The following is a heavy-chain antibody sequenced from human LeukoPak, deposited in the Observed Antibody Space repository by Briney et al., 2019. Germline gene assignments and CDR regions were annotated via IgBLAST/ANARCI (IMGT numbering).Heavy chain of an antibody. V-gene: IGHV4-39*01. CDR2: IYYSGST. J-gene: IGHJ4*02. CDR3: ASRYSSSWYRFFDY. Sequence: SETLSLTCTVSGGSISSSSYYWGWIRQPPGKGLEWIGSIYYSGSTYYNPSLMSRVTISVDTSKNQFSLKLSSVTAADTAVYYCASRYSSSWYRFFDYWGQGTLVTVSS. CDR1: GGSISSSSYY. D-gene: IGHD6-13*01.